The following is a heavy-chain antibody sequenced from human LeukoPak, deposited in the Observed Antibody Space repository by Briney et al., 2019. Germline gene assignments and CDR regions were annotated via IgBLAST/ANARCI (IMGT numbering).Heavy chain of an antibody. Sequence: PGGSLRLSCAASGFAFSNYEMKWVRQAPGKGLEWIGSIDNSGTTYFNPSLKSRVTISVDTSKDQFSLKLSSVTAADTAVYFCVRPPGIAAAWFDPWGQGTLVTVSS. CDR1: GFAFSNYE. V-gene: IGHV4-39*01. D-gene: IGHD6-13*01. CDR3: VRPPGIAAAWFDP. J-gene: IGHJ5*02. CDR2: IDNSGTT.